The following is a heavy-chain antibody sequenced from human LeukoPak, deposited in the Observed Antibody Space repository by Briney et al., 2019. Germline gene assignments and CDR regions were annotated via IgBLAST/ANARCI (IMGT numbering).Heavy chain of an antibody. V-gene: IGHV3-30*04. CDR2: ISYDGSNK. J-gene: IGHJ6*04. CDR3: ARDKQLWSLGDYYYGMDV. D-gene: IGHD5-18*01. CDR1: GFTFSSYA. Sequence: QSGGSLRLSCAASGFTFSSYAMHWVRQAPGEGLEWVAVISYDGSNKYYADSVKGRFTIPRDNSKNTLYLQMNSLRAEDTAVYYCARDKQLWSLGDYYYGMDVWGKGTTVTVSS.